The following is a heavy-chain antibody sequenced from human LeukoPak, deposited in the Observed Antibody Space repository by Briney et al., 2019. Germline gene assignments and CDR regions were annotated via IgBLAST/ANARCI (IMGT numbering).Heavy chain of an antibody. CDR1: GFTFSSYS. J-gene: IGHJ4*02. V-gene: IGHV3-21*01. Sequence: GGSLRLSCAASGFTFSSYSMNWVRQAPGKGLEWVSSISSSSSHVYYADSVKGRFTISRDNAKNSLYLQMNSLRAEDTAVYYCAIQWFGEFFFGYWGQGTLVTVSS. D-gene: IGHD3-10*01. CDR3: AIQWFGEFFFGY. CDR2: ISSSSSHV.